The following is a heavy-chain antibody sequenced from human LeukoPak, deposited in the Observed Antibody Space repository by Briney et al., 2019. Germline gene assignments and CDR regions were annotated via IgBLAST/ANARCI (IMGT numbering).Heavy chain of an antibody. J-gene: IGHJ5*01. D-gene: IGHD1-26*01. CDR3: ARLVGASWFDS. V-gene: IGHV6-1*01. Sequence: SQTLSLSCAISGDSVSTNSATWTWLRQSPSRGLEWLGRTYYRSKWNNDYAVSMKSRITINPDTSKNQFSLQLNSVTPEDTAVYYCARLVGASWFDSWGQGTLVTVSS. CDR2: TYYRSKWNN. CDR1: GDSVSTNSAT.